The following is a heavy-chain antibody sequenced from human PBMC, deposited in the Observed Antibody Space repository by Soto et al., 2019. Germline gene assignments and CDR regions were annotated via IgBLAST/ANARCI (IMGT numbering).Heavy chain of an antibody. Sequence: PSETLSLTCTVSGGSISSYYWSWIRQPPGKGLEWIGYIYYSGSTNYDPSLKSRVTISVDTSKNQFSLKLSSVTAADTAVYYCARLNDILTGVYYYGMDVWGQGTTVTVS. CDR3: ARLNDILTGVYYYGMDV. CDR1: GGSISSYY. J-gene: IGHJ6*02. D-gene: IGHD3-9*01. CDR2: IYYSGST. V-gene: IGHV4-59*01.